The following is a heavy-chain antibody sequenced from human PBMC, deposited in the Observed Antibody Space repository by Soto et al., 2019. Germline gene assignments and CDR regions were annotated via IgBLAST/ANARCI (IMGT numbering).Heavy chain of an antibody. D-gene: IGHD6-19*01. J-gene: IGHJ6*02. CDR3: ARVVSGHSGWFSFDYYYGMDV. CDR2: ISSSSSYI. Sequence: EVQLVESGGGLVKPGGSLRLSCAASGFTFSSYSMNWVRQAPGKGLEWVSSISSSSSYIYYADSVKGRFTISRDNGKNSLDLQMNSLRAEDTAVYYCARVVSGHSGWFSFDYYYGMDVWGQGTTVTGSS. V-gene: IGHV3-21*03. CDR1: GFTFSSYS.